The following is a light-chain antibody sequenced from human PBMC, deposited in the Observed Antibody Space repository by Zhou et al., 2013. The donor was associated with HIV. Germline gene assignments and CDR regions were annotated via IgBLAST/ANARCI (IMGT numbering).Light chain of an antibody. V-gene: IGKV3-11*01. Sequence: EIVLTQSPATLSLSPGDRATLSCRASQSVSNYLAWYQQKPGQSPRLLIYDASTRASGIPARFSGSGSGTDFTLTISTLEPEDFAVYYCQQRAHWRTFGQGTKVEIK. CDR1: QSVSNY. CDR2: DAS. CDR3: QQRAHWRT. J-gene: IGKJ1*01.